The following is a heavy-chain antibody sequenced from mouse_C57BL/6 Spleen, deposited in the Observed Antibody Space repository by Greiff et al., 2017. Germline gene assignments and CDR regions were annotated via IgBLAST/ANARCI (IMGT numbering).Heavy chain of an antibody. V-gene: IGHV3-6*01. D-gene: IGHD6-1*01. CDR2: ISYDGSN. CDR1: GYSITSGYY. J-gene: IGHJ2*01. CDR3: ARDTLADY. Sequence: EVQLQQSGPGPVKPSQSLSLTCSVTGYSITSGYYWNWIRQFPGNKLEWMGYISYDGSNNYNPSLKNRISITRDTSKNQFFLKLNSVTTEDTATYYCARDTLADYWGQGTTLTVSS.